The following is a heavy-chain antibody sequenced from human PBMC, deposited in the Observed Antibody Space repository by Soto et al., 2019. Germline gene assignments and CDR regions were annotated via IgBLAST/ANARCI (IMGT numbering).Heavy chain of an antibody. CDR1: GLTVSSNY. V-gene: IGHV3-53*01. CDR3: AREAPKYCSGGSCWF. D-gene: IGHD2-15*01. Sequence: PGGSLRLSCAASGLTVSSNYMSWVRQAPGKGLEWISVIYSGGSTYYADSVKGRFTISRDNSKNTLYLQMNSLRAEDTAVYYCAREAPKYCSGGSCWFWGQGTLVTVSS. J-gene: IGHJ4*02. CDR2: IYSGGST.